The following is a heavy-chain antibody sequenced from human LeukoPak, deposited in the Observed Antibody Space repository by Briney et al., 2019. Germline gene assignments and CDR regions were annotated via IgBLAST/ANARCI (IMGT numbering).Heavy chain of an antibody. Sequence: GGSLRLSCAASGFTFSSYSMNWVRQAPGKGLEWVSTISGSGGSTYYADSVKGRFTISRDNPKNTVYLQMNSLRAEDTAVYYCAKAPGPYSTTDWFDPWGQGTLVTVSS. CDR2: ISGSGGST. CDR1: GFTFSSYS. D-gene: IGHD6-13*01. J-gene: IGHJ5*02. CDR3: AKAPGPYSTTDWFDP. V-gene: IGHV3-23*01.